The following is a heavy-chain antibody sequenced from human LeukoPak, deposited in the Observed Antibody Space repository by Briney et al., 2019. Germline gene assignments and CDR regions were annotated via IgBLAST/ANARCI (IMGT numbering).Heavy chain of an antibody. V-gene: IGHV4-39*01. CDR3: ARRPFGVGWFDP. CDR2: INYSGST. Sequence: TPSETLSLTCTVSGGSISSDKYYWGWIRQPPGKGLELIGSINYSGSTYYNPSLRSRVTIFVDTSKIQFSLRLNSVTAADTAVYYCARRPFGVGWFDPWGQGTLVTVSS. J-gene: IGHJ5*02. D-gene: IGHD3-3*01. CDR1: GGSISSDKYY.